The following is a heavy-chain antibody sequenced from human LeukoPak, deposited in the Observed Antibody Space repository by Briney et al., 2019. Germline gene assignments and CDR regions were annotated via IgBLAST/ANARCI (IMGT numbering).Heavy chain of an antibody. CDR2: IYHSGST. CDR3: ARGLRGYSGYEPYNWFDP. Sequence: SETLSLTCAVSGGSISSGGYSWSWIRQPPGKGLEWIVYIYHSGSTYYNPSLKSRVTISVDRSKNQFSLKLSSVTAADTAVYYCARGLRGYSGYEPYNWFDPWGQGTLVTVSS. V-gene: IGHV4-30-2*01. CDR1: GGSISSGGYS. D-gene: IGHD5-12*01. J-gene: IGHJ5*02.